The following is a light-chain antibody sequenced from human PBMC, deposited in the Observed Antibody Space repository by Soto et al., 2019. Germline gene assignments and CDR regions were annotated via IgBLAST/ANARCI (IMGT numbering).Light chain of an antibody. CDR3: QQNNNWPRT. Sequence: EIVMTQSPATLSVSPGERATLSCRASQSVSSNLAWYQQKPGQAPRLLIYGASTSATGIPARFSGSGSGTEFTLTISSLQSDDFAGYYCQQNNNWPRTFGQGTKVEIK. J-gene: IGKJ1*01. CDR2: GAS. V-gene: IGKV3-15*01. CDR1: QSVSSN.